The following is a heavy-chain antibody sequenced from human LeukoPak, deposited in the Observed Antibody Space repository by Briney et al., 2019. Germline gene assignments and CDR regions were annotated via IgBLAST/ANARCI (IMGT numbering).Heavy chain of an antibody. CDR1: EFSISCYW. D-gene: IGHD3-16*01. V-gene: IGHV3-74*01. CDR2: MNSGGTTI. CDR3: IREVQVRASASLGL. J-gene: IGHJ4*03. Sequence: FLILSCAASEFSISCYWMHWVRQAAGEGLVLVSRMNSGGTTINYADFVKGRLTISRDNVDNTLHLQMNSLRVEDAAVYYCIREVQVRASASLGLWGQGNLVSVSS.